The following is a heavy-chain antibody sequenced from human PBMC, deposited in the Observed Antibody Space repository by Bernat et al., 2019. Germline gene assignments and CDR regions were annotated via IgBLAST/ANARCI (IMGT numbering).Heavy chain of an antibody. CDR1: GFIFSSYA. CDR3: AKAPNYYGSGSYPNWFDP. Sequence: EVQLLESGGGLVQPGGSLRLSCAASGFIFSSYAMSWVRQAPGKGLEWVSAVTGGSDNTYYADSVKGRFTISRDNSKNTLYLQMSSLRAEDTAVYYCAKAPNYYGSGSYPNWFDPWGQGTLVTVSS. J-gene: IGHJ5*02. V-gene: IGHV3-23*01. D-gene: IGHD3-10*01. CDR2: VTGGSDNT.